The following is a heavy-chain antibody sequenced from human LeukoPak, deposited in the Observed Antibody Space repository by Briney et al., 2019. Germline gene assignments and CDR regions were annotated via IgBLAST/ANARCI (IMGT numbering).Heavy chain of an antibody. CDR2: IYYSGST. CDR1: GGSISSGGYY. D-gene: IGHD4-17*01. J-gene: IGHJ3*02. V-gene: IGHV4-31*03. Sequence: KASRTLSLTCTVSGGSISSGGYYWSWIRQHPGKGLEWIGYIYYSGSTYYNPSLKSRVTISVDTSKNQFSLKLSSVTAADTAVYYCARDLSTVTSPTIFDIWGQGTMVTVSS. CDR3: ARDLSTVTSPTIFDI.